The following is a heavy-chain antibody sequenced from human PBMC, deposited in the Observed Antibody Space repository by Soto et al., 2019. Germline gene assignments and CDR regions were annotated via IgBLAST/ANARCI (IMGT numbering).Heavy chain of an antibody. J-gene: IGHJ5*02. V-gene: IGHV4-31*03. Sequence: SETLSPTCTVSGGPISTGGYSWSWIRQHPGKGLEWIGYIYYSGSTYYNPSLKSRVTISVDTSKNQFSLKLSSVTAADTAVYYCARSIDPWGQGTLVTVSS. CDR2: IYYSGST. CDR3: ARSIDP. CDR1: GGPISTGGYS.